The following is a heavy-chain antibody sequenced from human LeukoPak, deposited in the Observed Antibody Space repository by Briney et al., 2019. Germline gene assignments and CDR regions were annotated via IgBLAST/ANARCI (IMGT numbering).Heavy chain of an antibody. CDR2: IIPILGIA. D-gene: IGHD2-2*01. Sequence: SVKVSCKASGGTFSSYSISWVRQAPGQGLEWMGRIIPILGIADYAQKFQGRVTITADKSTNTVYMELSSLRSEDTAVYYCARVKCTTTTCYIYYYYGMDVWGQGTTVAVSS. J-gene: IGHJ6*02. CDR1: GGTFSSYS. CDR3: ARVKCTTTTCYIYYYYGMDV. V-gene: IGHV1-69*04.